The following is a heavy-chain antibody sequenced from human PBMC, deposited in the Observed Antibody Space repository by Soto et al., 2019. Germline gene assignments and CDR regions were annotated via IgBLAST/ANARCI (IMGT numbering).Heavy chain of an antibody. CDR3: ARGRYGDY. D-gene: IGHD1-1*01. V-gene: IGHV1-18*01. J-gene: IGHJ4*02. CDR2: ISAHNDNT. CDR1: GYTFTTYG. Sequence: QVHLVQSGAEVRKPGASVKVSCKGSGYTFTTYGITWVRQAPGQGLEWMGWISAHNDNTNYAQKVQGSVTVTRDTSTSTAYMELRNLRSDDKAVYYCARGRYGDYWGQGALVTVSS.